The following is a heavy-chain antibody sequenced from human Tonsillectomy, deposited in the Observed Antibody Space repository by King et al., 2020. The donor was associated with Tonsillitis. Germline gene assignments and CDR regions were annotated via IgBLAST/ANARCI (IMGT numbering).Heavy chain of an antibody. J-gene: IGHJ4*02. V-gene: IGHV1-69*01. CDR3: ARVIFPDFWSGPWEY. CDR2: IIPIICTS. CDR1: GGTFSNYA. D-gene: IGHD3-3*01. Sequence: VQLVESGAEVKKPGSSVKVSCKDSGGTFSNYAISWVRQAPGLGLEWMGDIIPIICTSNFAQKFQGRVTITADESTSTAYMELNSLRSEDTAVYYCARVIFPDFWSGPWEYWGQGTLVTVSS.